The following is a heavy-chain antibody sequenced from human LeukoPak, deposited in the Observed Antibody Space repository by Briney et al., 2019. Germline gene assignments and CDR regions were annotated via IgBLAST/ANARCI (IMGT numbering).Heavy chain of an antibody. V-gene: IGHV4-30-4*01. J-gene: IGHJ5*02. CDR1: GDSISSGDYY. CDR3: ARDVYYDSSGYRWFDP. D-gene: IGHD3-22*01. Sequence: SETLPLTCTVSGDSISSGDYYWSWIRQPPGKGLEWIGYIYYSGSTYYNPSLKSRVTISVDTSKNQFSLKLSSVTAADTAVYYCARDVYYDSSGYRWFDPWGQGTLVTVSS. CDR2: IYYSGST.